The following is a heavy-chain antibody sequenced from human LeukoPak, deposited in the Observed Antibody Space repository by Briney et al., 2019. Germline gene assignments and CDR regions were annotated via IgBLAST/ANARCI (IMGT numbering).Heavy chain of an antibody. CDR3: ARALEYSSGAGLIFDY. CDR2: INPNSGGT. J-gene: IGHJ4*02. Sequence: ASVKVSCKASGYTFTDYFMHWVRQAPGQGLEWMGWINPNSGGTNYAQKFQGRVTMTRDTSISTACMELSRLRSDDTAVYYCARALEYSSGAGLIFDYWGQGTLVIVSS. CDR1: GYTFTDYF. V-gene: IGHV1-2*02. D-gene: IGHD6-19*01.